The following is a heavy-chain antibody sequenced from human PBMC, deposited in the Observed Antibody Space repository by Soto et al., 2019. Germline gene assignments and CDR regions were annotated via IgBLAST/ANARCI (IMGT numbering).Heavy chain of an antibody. Sequence: GSLRLYCAASGFTFSSYAMKWVRQAPGKGLEWVSLIGESGTPTYYADSVKGRFTISRDNSGNTLFLEMYSLRAEDTAVYYCARYIPGVRYYGMDVWGQGTTVTLSS. CDR1: GFTFSSYA. V-gene: IGHV3-23*01. J-gene: IGHJ6*02. CDR3: ARYIPGVRYYGMDV. D-gene: IGHD2-2*01. CDR2: IGESGTPT.